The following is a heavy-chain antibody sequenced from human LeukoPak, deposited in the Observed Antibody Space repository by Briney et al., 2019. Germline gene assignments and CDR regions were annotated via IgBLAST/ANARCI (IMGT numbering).Heavy chain of an antibody. CDR3: ARDGWELLRDNWFDP. CDR2: ISSSSSTI. CDR1: GFTFSSYS. V-gene: IGHV3-48*04. J-gene: IGHJ5*02. Sequence: GGSLRLSCAASGFTFSSYSMNWVRQAPGKGLEWVSYISSSSSTIYYADSVKGRFTISRDNAKNSLYLQMNSLGAEDTAVYYCARDGWELLRDNWFDPWGQGTLVTVSS. D-gene: IGHD1-26*01.